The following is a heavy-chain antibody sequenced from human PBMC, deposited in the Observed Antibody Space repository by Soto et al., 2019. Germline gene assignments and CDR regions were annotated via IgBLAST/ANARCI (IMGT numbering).Heavy chain of an antibody. V-gene: IGHV1-18*01. Sequence: VPMVQFGAEVKKPGASVKVSCKVSGYTFNNHGISWVPPAPGQGLGWVGWIGPYNGNTGHAQNFQGRVTMTTDTSTNTADMELRSLRSDDTALYYCARCYCSVGSCYTCWHFDLWGRGTLVTVSS. J-gene: IGHJ2*01. D-gene: IGHD2-15*01. CDR3: ARCYCSVGSCYTCWHFDL. CDR1: GYTFNNHG. CDR2: IGPYNGNT.